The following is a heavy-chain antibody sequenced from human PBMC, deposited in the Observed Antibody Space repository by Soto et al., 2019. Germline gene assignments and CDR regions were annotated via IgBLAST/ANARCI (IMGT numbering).Heavy chain of an antibody. CDR3: ARVVPGAEAWFGP. J-gene: IGHJ5*02. V-gene: IGHV1-18*01. CDR1: GYTFSNYG. Sequence: ASVKVSCKTSGYTFSNYGITWVRQAPGQPLEWLGWISLYSDGTNYAQKFQGRVSMTTGTSTTTAYMELRSLRSDDTAVYYCARVVPGAEAWFGPWGQGTLVTVSS. CDR2: ISLYSDGT. D-gene: IGHD2-2*01.